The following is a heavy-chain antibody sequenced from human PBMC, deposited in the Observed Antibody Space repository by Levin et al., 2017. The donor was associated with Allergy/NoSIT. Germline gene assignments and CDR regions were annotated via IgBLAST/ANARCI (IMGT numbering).Heavy chain of an antibody. CDR1: GFTFSDYY. Sequence: RTGGSLRLSCAASGFTFSDYYMSWIRQAPGKGLEWISYIGRSGDTIYYADSVKGRFTISRDNAKNSLFLQMNSLRAEDTAVYYCARLGYCSTNTCKGDWFDPWGQGTLVTVSS. CDR3: ARLGYCSTNTCKGDWFDP. J-gene: IGHJ5*02. V-gene: IGHV3-11*01. D-gene: IGHD2-2*01. CDR2: IGRSGDTI.